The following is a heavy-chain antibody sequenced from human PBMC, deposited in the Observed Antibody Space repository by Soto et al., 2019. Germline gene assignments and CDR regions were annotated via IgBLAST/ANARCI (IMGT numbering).Heavy chain of an antibody. CDR3: ARDHSCSGGSCYSYDY. J-gene: IGHJ4*02. Sequence: ASVKVSCKASGYTFTGYYMHWVRQAPGQGLEWMGWINPNSGGTNYAQKFQGWVTITADESTSTAYMELSSLRSEDTAVYYCARDHSCSGGSCYSYDYWGQGTLVTVSS. CDR2: INPNSGGT. CDR1: GYTFTGYY. D-gene: IGHD2-15*01. V-gene: IGHV1-2*04.